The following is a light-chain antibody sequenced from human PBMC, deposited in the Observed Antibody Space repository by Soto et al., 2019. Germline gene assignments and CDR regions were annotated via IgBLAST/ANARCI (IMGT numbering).Light chain of an antibody. Sequence: QSVLTQPPSASGSPGQSVAISCTGTSSDVGGYNYVSWYQQHPGKAPKLMIYEVNKRPSGVPDRFSGSKSGNTAPLTVSGLQAEDEADYYCSSYASSSNVFGTGTKVTVL. J-gene: IGLJ1*01. CDR2: EVN. CDR1: SSDVGGYNY. V-gene: IGLV2-8*01. CDR3: SSYASSSNV.